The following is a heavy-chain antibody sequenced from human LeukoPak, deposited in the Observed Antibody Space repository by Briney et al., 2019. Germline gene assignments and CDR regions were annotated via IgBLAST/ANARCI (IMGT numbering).Heavy chain of an antibody. J-gene: IGHJ4*02. Sequence: GESLKISCKGSGYNFATDWIGWGRQMPGKGLEWMGIIYPGDSDTRYTPSIQGQVTISADKSISTVYLQWSSLQASDTAMYYCVKPGYNDWGQGTLVTVSS. CDR3: VKPGYND. V-gene: IGHV5-51*01. CDR2: IYPGDSDT. D-gene: IGHD5-24*01. CDR1: GYNFATDW.